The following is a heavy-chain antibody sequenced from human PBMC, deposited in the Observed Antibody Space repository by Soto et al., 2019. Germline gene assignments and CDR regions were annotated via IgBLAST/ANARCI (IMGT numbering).Heavy chain of an antibody. V-gene: IGHV1-69*08. Sequence: QVQLVQSGAEVKKPGSSVKVSCKAPGGTFSTYIISWVRQAPGQGLEWMGRIIPIPDITNYAQKFQGRVTITADKSTSTAYMELSSLRSEDTAVYYCGRDRITTRGDAFDLWCPGTMVTVSS. J-gene: IGHJ3*01. CDR2: IIPIPDIT. D-gene: IGHD3-3*01. CDR3: GRDRITTRGDAFDL. CDR1: GGTFSTYI.